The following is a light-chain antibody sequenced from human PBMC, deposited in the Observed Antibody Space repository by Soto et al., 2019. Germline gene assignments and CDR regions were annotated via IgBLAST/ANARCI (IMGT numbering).Light chain of an antibody. J-gene: IGKJ1*01. CDR1: QSGSGNF. CDR2: YAS. V-gene: IGKV3-20*01. CDR3: QHYGDPSWA. Sequence: EIVLTQSPGTLPLSPGEGAALSCRASQSGSGNFLAWYQQKPGQAPRLLIYYASIRATGIPDRFSGSGSGADFTLTISRLQREDFAVYYCQHYGDPSWAFGQGTKVDIK.